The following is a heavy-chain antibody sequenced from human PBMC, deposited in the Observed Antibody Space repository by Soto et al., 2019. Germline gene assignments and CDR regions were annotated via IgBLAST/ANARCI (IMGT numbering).Heavy chain of an antibody. CDR3: FVYGYYYSYGVDV. Sequence: VRYMRLSCAASGFTFSSYWMSWVRQAPGKGLEWVANIKQDGSEKYCVDSVKGRFTISRDNAKNSLYLQMNSLRAEYTDVYDGFVYGYYYSYGVDVPCQGTTVTV. CDR1: GFTFSSYW. J-gene: IGHJ6*02. D-gene: IGHD3-16*01. CDR2: IKQDGSEK. V-gene: IGHV3-7*01.